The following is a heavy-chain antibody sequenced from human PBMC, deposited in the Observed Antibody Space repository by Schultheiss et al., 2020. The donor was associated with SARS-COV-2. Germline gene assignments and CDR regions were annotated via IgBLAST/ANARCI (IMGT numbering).Heavy chain of an antibody. J-gene: IGHJ6*02. Sequence: GESLKISCAASGFTFSSYEMNWVRQAPGKGLEWVSSISSSSTYIYYADSVKGRFTISRDNAKNSLFLQMNSLRAEDTAVYYCARGATTHGMDVWGQGTTVTVSS. CDR2: ISSSSTYI. V-gene: IGHV3-21*01. CDR1: GFTFSSYE. D-gene: IGHD1-14*01. CDR3: ARGATTHGMDV.